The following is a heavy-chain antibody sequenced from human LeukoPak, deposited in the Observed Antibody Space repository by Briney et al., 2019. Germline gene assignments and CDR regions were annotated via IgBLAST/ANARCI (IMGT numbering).Heavy chain of an antibody. CDR1: GDSISSSSYY. CDR3: ATQAAGGPLEY. CDR2: IYYTGSI. V-gene: IGHV4-39*01. J-gene: IGHJ4*02. Sequence: SETLSLTCTVSGDSISSSSYYWAWIRQPPGKGLEWIGSIYYTGSIHYIPSLKSRVTISLGTSKNQFSLNLSSVTAADTAVYYCATQAAGGPLEYWGQGTLVTVSS. D-gene: IGHD2-15*01.